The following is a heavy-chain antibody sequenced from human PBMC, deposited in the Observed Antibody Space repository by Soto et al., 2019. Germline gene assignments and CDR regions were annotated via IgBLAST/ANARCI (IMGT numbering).Heavy chain of an antibody. J-gene: IGHJ4*02. V-gene: IGHV5-51*01. CDR1: GYSFTNNW. D-gene: IGHD3-22*01. CDR2: LYPRDSDT. Sequence: PGESLKISCKGSGYSFTNNWIAWVRQTPGKGLEWMGILYPRDSDTTYSPSFQGQVTISADKSITTAFLQWSSLKASDTAMYYCARLAYDVSGYYYFDYWGQGTLVTVSS. CDR3: ARLAYDVSGYYYFDY.